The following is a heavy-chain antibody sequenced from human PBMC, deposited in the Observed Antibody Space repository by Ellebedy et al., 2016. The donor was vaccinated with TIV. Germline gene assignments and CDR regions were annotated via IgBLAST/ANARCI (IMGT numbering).Heavy chain of an antibody. CDR2: MNPNSGYT. J-gene: IGHJ6*02. CDR3: AKGAIWCGACGMDV. Sequence: ASVKVSCKASGYNFITFDINWVRQAPGQGLEWMGWMNPNSGYTAYAQKFQGRLTMTRSTSISTAYMELTGLRSDDTAVDYCAKGAIWCGACGMDVWGHGTAVTVSS. V-gene: IGHV1-8*01. CDR1: GYNFITFD. D-gene: IGHD3-10*01.